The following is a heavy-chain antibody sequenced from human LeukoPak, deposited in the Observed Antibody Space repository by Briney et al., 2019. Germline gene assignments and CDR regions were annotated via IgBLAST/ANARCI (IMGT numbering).Heavy chain of an antibody. CDR2: IYSGGST. CDR1: GFIVSSNY. J-gene: IGHJ4*02. V-gene: IGHV3-66*01. CDR3: ARGRNSGWYEFVGQFDY. D-gene: IGHD6-19*01. Sequence: GGSLRLSCAASGFIVSSNYMSWVRHAPGKGLEWVSVIYSGGSTHYADSVKGRFTISRDNSKNTLYLQMNSLRAEVTSVYYCARGRNSGWYEFVGQFDYWGQGTLVTASS.